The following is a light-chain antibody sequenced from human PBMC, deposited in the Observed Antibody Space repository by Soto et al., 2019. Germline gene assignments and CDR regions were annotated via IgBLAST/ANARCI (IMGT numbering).Light chain of an antibody. V-gene: IGKV3-20*01. J-gene: IGKJ3*01. CDR1: QSVSSSY. Sequence: EIVLTQSPGTLSLSPGERATLSCRASQSVSSSYLAWYQQKPGQAPMLLIYGASSKATSIPEWFSGSGSGTDFTLTISRLEPEDFAVYYCQQYGSSLFGPGTKVDIK. CDR2: GAS. CDR3: QQYGSSL.